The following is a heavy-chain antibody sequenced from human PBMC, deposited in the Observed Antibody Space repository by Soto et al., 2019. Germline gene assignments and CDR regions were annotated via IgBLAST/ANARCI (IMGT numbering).Heavy chain of an antibody. CDR2: TYYSGST. CDR3: ARVAAAAFYDAFDI. J-gene: IGHJ3*02. Sequence: SETLSLTCTVSGGSISSYYWSWMRQPPGKGLEWIGYTYYSGSTNYNPSLKSRVTISVDTSKNQFSLKLSSVTAADTAVYYCARVAAAAFYDAFDIWGQGTMVTVSS. CDR1: GGSISSYY. D-gene: IGHD6-13*01. V-gene: IGHV4-59*01.